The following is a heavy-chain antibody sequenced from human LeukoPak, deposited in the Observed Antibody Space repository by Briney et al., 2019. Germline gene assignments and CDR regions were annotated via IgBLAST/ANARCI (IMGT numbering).Heavy chain of an antibody. Sequence: SQTLSLTCTVSGGSISSGDYYWSWIRQPPGKGLEWIGYIYYSGSTYYNPSLKSRVTISVDTSKNQFSLKLSSVTAADTAVYYCARRRLERRFISSYDYWGQGTLVTVSS. V-gene: IGHV4-30-4*01. CDR1: GGSISSGDYY. D-gene: IGHD1-1*01. J-gene: IGHJ4*02. CDR2: IYYSGST. CDR3: ARRRLERRFISSYDY.